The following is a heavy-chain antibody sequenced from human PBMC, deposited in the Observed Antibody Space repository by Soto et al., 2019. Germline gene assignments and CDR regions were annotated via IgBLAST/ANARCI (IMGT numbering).Heavy chain of an antibody. V-gene: IGHV4-31*03. D-gene: IGHD6-19*01. CDR1: GGSISSGGYY. Sequence: QVQLQESGPGLVKPSQTLSLTCTVSGGSISSGGYYWSWIRQHPGKGLEWIGYIYYSGSTYYKSSLKSRVTISVDTSKNQFSLKLSSVTAADTAVYYCARVSRIEVTADPWGQGTLVTVSS. CDR2: IYYSGST. J-gene: IGHJ5*02. CDR3: ARVSRIEVTADP.